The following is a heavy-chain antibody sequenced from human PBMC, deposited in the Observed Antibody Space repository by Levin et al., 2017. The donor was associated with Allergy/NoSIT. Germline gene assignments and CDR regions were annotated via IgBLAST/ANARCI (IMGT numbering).Heavy chain of an antibody. D-gene: IGHD3-16*01. CDR1: GGSISSGGYY. J-gene: IGHJ4*02. Sequence: SETLSLTCTVSGGSISSGGYYWSWIRQHPGKGLEWIGYIYYSGSTYYNPSLKSRVTISVDTSKNQFSLKLSSVTAADTAVYYCARGDYGDYVDYWGQGTLVTVSS. V-gene: IGHV4-31*03. CDR3: ARGDYGDYVDY. CDR2: IYYSGST.